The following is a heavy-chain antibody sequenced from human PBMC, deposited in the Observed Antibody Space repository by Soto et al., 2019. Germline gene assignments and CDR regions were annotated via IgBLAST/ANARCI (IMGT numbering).Heavy chain of an antibody. J-gene: IGHJ5*02. D-gene: IGHD1-26*01. CDR3: ARLDIVGPSTVP. Sequence: QVQLLQSGAEVKRPGASVNVSCKAFGYTFTTYYMHWVRQAPGQGLDWMGMINPTSGITTYAQNFHGRVTMTRDKSTRTVYMELNSLRSEDTAVYYCARLDIVGPSTVPWGQGTLVTVSS. V-gene: IGHV1-46*01. CDR1: GYTFTTYY. CDR2: INPTSGIT.